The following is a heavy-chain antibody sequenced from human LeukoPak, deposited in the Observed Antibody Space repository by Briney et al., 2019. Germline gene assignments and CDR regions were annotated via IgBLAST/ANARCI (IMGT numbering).Heavy chain of an antibody. D-gene: IGHD7-27*01. CDR1: GFTFSSYA. CDR3: TRGQLGSRGYWSFDL. CDR2: ISGSGGST. J-gene: IGHJ2*01. Sequence: PGGSLRLSCAASGFTFSSYAMSWVRQAPGKGLEWVSAISGSGGSTYYADSVKGRFTISRDNSKNTLYLQMNSLRAEDTAVYYCTRGQLGSRGYWSFDLWGRGTLVAVSS. V-gene: IGHV3-23*01.